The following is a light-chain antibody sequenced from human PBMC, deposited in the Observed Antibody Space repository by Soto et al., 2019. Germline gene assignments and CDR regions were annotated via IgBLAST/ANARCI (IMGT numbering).Light chain of an antibody. CDR3: QHYSNWAPT. V-gene: IGKV3-15*01. J-gene: IGKJ3*01. Sequence: EMVMTQSPATLSVSPGERVTLSCWASESVHRNLAWYQQKPGQGPSLLIYYASTRATGVPDRFTGSGSGTEFTLTISSLQSEDFGVYHCQHYSNWAPTFGPGTKVEIK. CDR2: YAS. CDR1: ESVHRN.